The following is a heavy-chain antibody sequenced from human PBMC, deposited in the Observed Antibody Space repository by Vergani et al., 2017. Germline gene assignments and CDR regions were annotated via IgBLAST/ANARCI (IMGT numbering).Heavy chain of an antibody. D-gene: IGHD4-17*01. CDR3: AAAYGDYRRVDAFDI. J-gene: IGHJ3*02. CDR2: IVVGSGNT. V-gene: IGHV1-58*01. Sequence: QMQLVQSGPEVKKPGTSVKVSCKASGFTLNRSVVQWVRQARGQRLEWIGWIVVGSGNTNYAQKFQERVTITRDMSTSTAYMELSSLRSEDTAVYYCAAAYGDYRRVDAFDIWGQGTMVTVSS. CDR1: GFTLNRSV.